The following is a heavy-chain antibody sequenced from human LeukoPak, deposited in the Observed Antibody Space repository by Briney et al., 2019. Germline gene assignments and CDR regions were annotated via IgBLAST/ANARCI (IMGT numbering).Heavy chain of an antibody. CDR1: GFTVSSNY. J-gene: IGHJ4*02. V-gene: IGHV3-74*01. CDR3: ARDWNYVDY. CDR2: INSDGSST. Sequence: GGSLRLSCAASGFTVSSNYMSWVRQAPGKGLVWVSRINSDGSSTSYADSVKGRFTISRDNAKNTLYLQMNSLRVEDTAVYYCARDWNYVDYWGQGTLVTVSS. D-gene: IGHD1-1*01.